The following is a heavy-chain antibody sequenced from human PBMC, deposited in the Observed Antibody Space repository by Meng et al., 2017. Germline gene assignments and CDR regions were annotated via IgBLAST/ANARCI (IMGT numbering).Heavy chain of an antibody. CDR2: INHSGST. CDR3: AGGDRGGWAYSGYVVKPYYYYYGMDV. J-gene: IGHJ6*02. CDR1: GGSFSGYY. D-gene: IGHD5-12*01. Sequence: GSLRLSCAVYGGSFSGYYWSWIRQPPGKGLEWIGEINHSGSTNYNPSLKSRVTISVDTSKNQFSLKLSSVTAADTAVYYCAGGDRGGWAYSGYVVKPYYYYYGMDVWGQGTTVTVSS. V-gene: IGHV4-34*01.